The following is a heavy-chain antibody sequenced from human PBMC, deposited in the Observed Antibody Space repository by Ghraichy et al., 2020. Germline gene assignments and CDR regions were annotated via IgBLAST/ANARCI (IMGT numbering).Heavy chain of an antibody. V-gene: IGHV1-2*02. J-gene: IGHJ6*03. CDR1: GYTFTGYY. CDR2: INPNSGGT. D-gene: IGHD3-3*01. Sequence: ASVKVSCKASGYTFTGYYIHWVRQAPGQGLEWMGWINPNSGGTNYAQKFQGRVTMTRDTSISTAYMELSRLRSDDTAVYYCAREYHSDFWSGYYEYYYNYMDVWGKGTTVTVSS. CDR3: AREYHSDFWSGYYEYYYNYMDV.